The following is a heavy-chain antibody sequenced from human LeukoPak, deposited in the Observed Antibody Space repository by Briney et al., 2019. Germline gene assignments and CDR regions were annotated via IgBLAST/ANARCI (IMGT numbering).Heavy chain of an antibody. V-gene: IGHV1-18*01. Sequence: GASVKVSCQASGYTFTSYGISWVRQAPGQGLEWMGWISAYNGNTNYAQKLQGRVTMTTDTSASTAYLALGSLRSHDTAVHYFARESLYGSGSYLSYSSYYYMDVWGKGTTVTISS. J-gene: IGHJ6*03. CDR2: ISAYNGNT. D-gene: IGHD3-10*01. CDR1: GYTFTSYG. CDR3: ARESLYGSGSYLSYSSYYYMDV.